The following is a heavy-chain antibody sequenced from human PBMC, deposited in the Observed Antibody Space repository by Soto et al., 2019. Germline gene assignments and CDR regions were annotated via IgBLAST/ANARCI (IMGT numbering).Heavy chain of an antibody. Sequence: ASVKVSYKXSGYTFTGYYMHWVRQAPGQGLEWMGWINPNSDGTNYARKFQGRVTMTRDSYLSPADLELSRLKSDDTAVYYCARECCYSSGWSGRYYGMDVWGQGTTVTVSS. CDR2: INPNSDGT. CDR1: GYTFTGYY. D-gene: IGHD6-19*01. J-gene: IGHJ6*02. CDR3: ARECCYSSGWSGRYYGMDV. V-gene: IGHV1-2*02.